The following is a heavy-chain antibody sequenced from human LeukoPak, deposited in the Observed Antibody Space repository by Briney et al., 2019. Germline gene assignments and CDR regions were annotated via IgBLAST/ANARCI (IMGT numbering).Heavy chain of an antibody. Sequence: PGGSLRLSCAASGFTVSAYSMGWVRQAPGKGLEWLSLIYSGDRTYHADSVKGRFTVSRDDSENTLSLQMNTLRAEDTALYFCARVVGASHHTVDYWGQGALVTVSS. CDR3: ARVVGASHHTVDY. CDR2: IYSGDRT. D-gene: IGHD1-26*01. J-gene: IGHJ4*02. CDR1: GFTVSAYS. V-gene: IGHV3-53*01.